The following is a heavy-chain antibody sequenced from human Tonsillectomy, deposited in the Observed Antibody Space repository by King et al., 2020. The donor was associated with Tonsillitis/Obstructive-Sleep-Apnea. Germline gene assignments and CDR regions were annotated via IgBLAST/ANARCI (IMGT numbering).Heavy chain of an antibody. Sequence: QLQESGPGLVKPSETLSLTCTVSGGSISSYYWSWIRQPPGKGLEWIGYIYYSGGTNYNPSLKSRVTISVDTSKNQFSLRLSSVTAADTAVYYCARADCSSTSCYERYYYYYYMDVWGKGTTVTVSS. V-gene: IGHV4-59*08. J-gene: IGHJ6*03. D-gene: IGHD2-2*01. CDR3: ARADCSSTSCYERYYYYYYMDV. CDR1: GGSISSYY. CDR2: IYYSGGT.